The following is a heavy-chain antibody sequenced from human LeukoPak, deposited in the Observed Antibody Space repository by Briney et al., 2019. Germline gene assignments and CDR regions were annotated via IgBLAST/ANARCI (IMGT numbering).Heavy chain of an antibody. J-gene: IGHJ3*02. CDR2: ISAYNGNT. D-gene: IGHD1-26*01. CDR3: ARVTPVRSGSYFTVALIDAFDI. V-gene: IGHV1-18*01. CDR1: GYTFTSYG. Sequence: ASVKVSCKASGYTFTSYGISWVRQAPGQGLEWMGWISAYNGNTNYARKLQGRVTMTTDTSTSTAYMELRSLRSDGTAVYYCARVTPVRSGSYFTVALIDAFDIWGQGTMVTVSS.